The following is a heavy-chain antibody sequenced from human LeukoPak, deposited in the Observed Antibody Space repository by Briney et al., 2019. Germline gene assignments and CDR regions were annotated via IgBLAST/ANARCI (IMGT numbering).Heavy chain of an antibody. CDR3: ARVQPVEGTGNAFDI. V-gene: IGHV6-1*01. CDR1: GDSVSSNSAA. D-gene: IGHD2-2*01. Sequence: SQTLSLTFAISGDSVSSNSAAWNWLRQSPSRGLEGLGSTYYRSKWYNDYAVSGKSRITINPDTSKNQFSLQLNSVTPEDTAVYYCARVQPVEGTGNAFDIWGQGTMVTVSS. J-gene: IGHJ3*02. CDR2: TYYRSKWYN.